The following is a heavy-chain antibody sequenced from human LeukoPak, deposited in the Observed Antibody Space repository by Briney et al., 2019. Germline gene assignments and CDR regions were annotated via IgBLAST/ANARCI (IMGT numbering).Heavy chain of an antibody. J-gene: IGHJ4*02. CDR3: ARRRDYFDY. CDR2: ISSSGSTI. CDR1: GFTLSDYY. V-gene: IGHV3-11*01. Sequence: PGGSLRLSCAASGFTLSDYYISWIRQAPGKWLEWISYISSSGSTIYYADSVKGRFTMSRDNAKNSLYLQMNSLRAEDTAIYYCARRRDYFDYWGQGTLVTVSS.